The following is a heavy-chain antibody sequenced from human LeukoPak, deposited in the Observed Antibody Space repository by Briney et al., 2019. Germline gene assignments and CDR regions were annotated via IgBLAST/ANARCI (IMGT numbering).Heavy chain of an antibody. V-gene: IGHV3-48*04. CDR2: ISSSSSTI. Sequence: GGSLRLSCAASGFTSSSYSMNWVRQAPGKGLEWVSYISSSSSTIYYADSVKGRFTISRDNTKSSLYLQMNSLRAEDTALYYCASSLAFGGVIAPYYYGMDVWGQGTTVTVSS. J-gene: IGHJ6*02. CDR1: GFTSSSYS. CDR3: ASSLAFGGVIAPYYYGMDV. D-gene: IGHD3-16*02.